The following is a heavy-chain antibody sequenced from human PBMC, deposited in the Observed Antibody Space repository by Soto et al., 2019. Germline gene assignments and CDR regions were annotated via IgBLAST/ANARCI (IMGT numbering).Heavy chain of an antibody. Sequence: LRLSCAASGFTFSNAWMSWVRQAPGKGLEWVARIKSKTDGGTTDYVAPVKGRFSISRDDSKNTLYLQMNSLKAEDTAVYYCATRAPQLEHRRTYYYGMDVWGQGTTVTVSS. CDR1: GFTFSNAW. V-gene: IGHV3-15*01. CDR3: ATRAPQLEHRRTYYYGMDV. J-gene: IGHJ6*02. CDR2: IKSKTDGGTT. D-gene: IGHD1-1*01.